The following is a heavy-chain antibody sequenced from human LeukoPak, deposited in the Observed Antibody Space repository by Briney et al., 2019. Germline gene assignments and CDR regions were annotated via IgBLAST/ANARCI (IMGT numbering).Heavy chain of an antibody. CDR3: ASSSAMVTHSFDY. J-gene: IGHJ4*02. V-gene: IGHV4-59*08. Sequence: PSETLSLTCTVYGGSISSYYWSWIRQPPGEGLEWIGFTYYSGSPNQNPSLKSRVTMSVDTSKNQFFLGLSSVTAADTAVYYCASSSAMVTHSFDYWGQGTLVTVSS. CDR1: GGSISSYY. CDR2: TYYSGSP. D-gene: IGHD5-18*01.